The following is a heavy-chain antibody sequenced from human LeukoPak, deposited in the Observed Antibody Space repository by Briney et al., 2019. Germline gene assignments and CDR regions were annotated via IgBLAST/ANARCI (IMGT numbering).Heavy chain of an antibody. CDR2: ISSSSSYI. Sequence: PGGSLRLSCAASGFDFSSYSMNWVRQAPGKGLEWVSSISSSSSYIYYADSVKGRFTISRDNAKNSVYLQMNSLRAEDTAVYYCARDLVRPGHFDFWGQGTLVTVS. CDR3: ARDLVRPGHFDF. D-gene: IGHD2-2*01. CDR1: GFDFSSYS. V-gene: IGHV3-21*01. J-gene: IGHJ4*02.